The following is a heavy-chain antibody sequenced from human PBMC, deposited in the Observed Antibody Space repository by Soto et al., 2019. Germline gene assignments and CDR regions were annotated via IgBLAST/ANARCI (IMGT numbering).Heavy chain of an antibody. Sequence: PGGSLRLSCAASGFTFSNAWMSWVRQAPGKGLEWVGRIKSKTDGGTTDYAAPVKGRFTISRDDSKNTLYLQMNSLKTEDTAVYYCTTWHRSHDYFDYWGQGTLVTVSS. D-gene: IGHD2-15*01. V-gene: IGHV3-15*01. J-gene: IGHJ4*02. CDR3: TTWHRSHDYFDY. CDR1: GFTFSNAW. CDR2: IKSKTDGGTT.